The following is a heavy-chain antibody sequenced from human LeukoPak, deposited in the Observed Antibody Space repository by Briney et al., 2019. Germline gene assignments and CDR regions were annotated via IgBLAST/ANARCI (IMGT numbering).Heavy chain of an antibody. Sequence: GGSLRLSCAASGFTFSSYSMNWVRQAPGKGLEWVSYISSSSSTIYYADSVKGRFTISRDNAKNSLYLQMNSLRAEDTAVYYCARVRYYDSSAPQGHAFDIWGQGTMVTVSS. D-gene: IGHD3-22*01. J-gene: IGHJ3*02. CDR2: ISSSSSTI. CDR1: GFTFSSYS. CDR3: ARVRYYDSSAPQGHAFDI. V-gene: IGHV3-48*04.